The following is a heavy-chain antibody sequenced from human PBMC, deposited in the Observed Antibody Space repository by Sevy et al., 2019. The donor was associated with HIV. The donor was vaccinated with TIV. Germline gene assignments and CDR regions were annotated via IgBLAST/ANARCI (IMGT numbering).Heavy chain of an antibody. D-gene: IGHD2-8*02. V-gene: IGHV3-23*01. J-gene: IGHJ2*01. CDR1: GFTFSTYA. Sequence: GGSLRLSCAASGFTFSTYAMGWVRQAPGKGLEWVSGISNSGNDIYYAGCVEGRFTISRDNSKSTLFLEMNNLRAEDTAVYYCAKDGAPYCTGGICFPYWYFDLWGRGALVTVSS. CDR3: AKDGAPYCTGGICFPYWYFDL. CDR2: ISNSGNDI.